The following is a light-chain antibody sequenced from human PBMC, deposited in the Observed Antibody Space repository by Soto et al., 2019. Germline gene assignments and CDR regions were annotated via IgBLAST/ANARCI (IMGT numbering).Light chain of an antibody. J-gene: IGLJ1*01. CDR3: SSYTTSSTLLYV. CDR1: SSDVGGYNY. V-gene: IGLV2-14*01. CDR2: EVS. Sequence: QSALTQPASVSGSPLQSITISCTGTSSDVGGYNYVSWYQQHPGKAPKLMIYEVSNRPSGVSNRFSGSKSGNTASLTISGLQAEDEADYYCSSYTTSSTLLYVFGTGTKLTVL.